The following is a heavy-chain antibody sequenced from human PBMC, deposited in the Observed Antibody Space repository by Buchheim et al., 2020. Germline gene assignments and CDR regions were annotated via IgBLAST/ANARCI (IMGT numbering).Heavy chain of an antibody. CDR1: GFTFSSYG. D-gene: IGHD4-11*01. Sequence: QVQLVESGGGVVQPGRSLRLSCAASGFTFSSYGMHWVRQAPGKGLEWVAVISYDGSNKYYADSVKGRFTISRDNSKNTLYLQMNSLRAEDTAVYYCARASGLQGNYYYYYGMDVWGQGTT. CDR3: ARASGLQGNYYYYYGMDV. CDR2: ISYDGSNK. J-gene: IGHJ6*02. V-gene: IGHV3-30*03.